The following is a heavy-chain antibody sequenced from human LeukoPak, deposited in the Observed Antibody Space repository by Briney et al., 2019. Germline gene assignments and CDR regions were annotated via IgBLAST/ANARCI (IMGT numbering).Heavy chain of an antibody. Sequence: GESLKISCKGSRYSFTNYWIGWVRQMPGKGLEWMGIIYPGDSDTRYSSSFQGQVTISADKSIRTAYLQWSSLKASDTAMYYCASHLWSQGIPVTWGQGTLVTVSA. CDR3: ASHLWSQGIPVT. J-gene: IGHJ5*02. D-gene: IGHD6-19*01. CDR2: IYPGDSDT. V-gene: IGHV5-51*01. CDR1: RYSFTNYW.